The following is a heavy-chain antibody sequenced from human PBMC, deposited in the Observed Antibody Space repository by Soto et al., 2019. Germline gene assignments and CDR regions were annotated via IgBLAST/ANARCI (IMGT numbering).Heavy chain of an antibody. D-gene: IGHD6-13*01. CDR1: GYTFTNYG. Sequence: QVQLVQSGAEVKKPGASVKVSCKAFGYTFTNYGITWVRQAPGQGLEWMGWISAYNGNTNYAQKFQGRVTMTTDTPTSTAYMEVRSLRSDDTAVYYCARDLRKYISTWYTYDIWGQGTMVTVSS. V-gene: IGHV1-18*01. J-gene: IGHJ3*02. CDR3: ARDLRKYISTWYTYDI. CDR2: ISAYNGNT.